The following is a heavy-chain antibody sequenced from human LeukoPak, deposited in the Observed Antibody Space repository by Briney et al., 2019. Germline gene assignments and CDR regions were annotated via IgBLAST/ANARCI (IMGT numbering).Heavy chain of an antibody. CDR1: GLTVSSYG. D-gene: IGHD3-10*01. CDR2: IIGSGRNT. J-gene: IGHJ4*02. Sequence: PGGSLRLSCGASGLTVSSYGMSWVRQAPGKGLEWVSTIIGSGRNTYYADSVKGRFTISRDDSKNTVYLQMNSLRADDTAVYSCAKYTSGTSYRGLAQWGEGTLATVSS. CDR3: AKYTSGTSYRGLAQ. V-gene: IGHV3-23*01.